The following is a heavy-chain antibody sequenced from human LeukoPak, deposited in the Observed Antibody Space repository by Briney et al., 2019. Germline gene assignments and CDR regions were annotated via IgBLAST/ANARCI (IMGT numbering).Heavy chain of an antibody. CDR1: GFTFSSYA. CDR3: AKAGCSGGSCYSWYFQH. CDR2: VSGSSGSTHSTSGGST. D-gene: IGHD2-15*01. V-gene: IGHV3-23*01. J-gene: IGHJ1*01. Sequence: GGSLRLSCVASGFTFSSYAMSWVRQAPGKGLEWVSAVSGSSGSTHSTSGGSTYYADSVKGRFSISRDNSKNTLYLQMNSLRAEDTAVYYCAKAGCSGGSCYSWYFQHWGQGTLVTVSS.